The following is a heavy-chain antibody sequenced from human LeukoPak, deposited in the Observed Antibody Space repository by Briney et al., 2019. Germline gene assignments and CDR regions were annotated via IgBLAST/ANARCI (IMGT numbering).Heavy chain of an antibody. V-gene: IGHV4-34*01. CDR1: GGSFSGYY. CDR2: INHSGST. J-gene: IGHJ4*02. Sequence: SETLSLTCAVYGGSFSGYYWSWIRQPPGKGLEWIGEINHSGSTNYNPSLKSRVTISVDTSKNQFSLKLSTVTAADTAVYYCARGLAFCRVGQQLVRNSGGTFDYWGQGNLVNVSS. D-gene: IGHD6-13*01. CDR3: ARGLAFCRVGQQLVRNSGGTFDY.